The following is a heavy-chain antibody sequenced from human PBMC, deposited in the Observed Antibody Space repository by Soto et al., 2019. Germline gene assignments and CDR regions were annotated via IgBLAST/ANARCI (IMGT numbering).Heavy chain of an antibody. J-gene: IGHJ6*02. CDR3: ARAVARGMDV. D-gene: IGHD2-21*01. CDR1: GYTFTSYD. V-gene: IGHV1-8*01. CDR2: MNPNRGNT. Sequence: QVQLVQSGAEVKKPGASVKVSCKASGYTFTSYDINWVRQATGQGLEWMGWMNPNRGNTAYAQKFQGRVTMTRNTPISTAQMELSSLRSEGTVFYCCARAVARGMDVWGQGTTVTVSS.